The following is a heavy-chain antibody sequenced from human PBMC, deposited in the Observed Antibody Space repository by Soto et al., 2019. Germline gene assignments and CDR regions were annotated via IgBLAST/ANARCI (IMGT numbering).Heavy chain of an antibody. CDR3: AREDIVVVPAANYYYYYGMDV. J-gene: IGHJ6*02. D-gene: IGHD2-2*01. V-gene: IGHV3-53*01. Sequence: GGSLRLSCAASGFTVSSNYMSWVRQAPGKGLEWVSVIYSGGSTYYADSVKGRFTISRDNSKNTLYLQMNSLRAEDTAVYYCAREDIVVVPAANYYYYYGMDVWGQGTTVTVYS. CDR1: GFTVSSNY. CDR2: IYSGGST.